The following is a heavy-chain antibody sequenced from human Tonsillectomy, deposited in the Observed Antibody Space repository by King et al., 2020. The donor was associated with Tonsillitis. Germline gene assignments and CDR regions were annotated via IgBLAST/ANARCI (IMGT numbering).Heavy chain of an antibody. J-gene: IGHJ4*02. CDR2: IDPSDSYI. V-gene: IGHV5-10-1*03. CDR3: ARHLSAWLRDPRYYDY. CDR1: GYSFTDHW. D-gene: IGHD5-12*01. Sequence: VQLVESGAEVKKPGESLRISCKRSGYSFTDHWITWVRHMPGKGLEWMGRIDPSDSYINYNPSFQGHVTISSDQSISTAYLQWSSLKASDTAMYYCARHLSAWLRDPRYYDYWGQGTLVTVSS.